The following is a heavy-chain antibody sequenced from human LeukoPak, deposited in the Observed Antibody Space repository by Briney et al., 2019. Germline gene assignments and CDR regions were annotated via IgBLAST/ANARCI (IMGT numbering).Heavy chain of an antibody. CDR2: ISGSGGST. V-gene: IGHV3-23*01. CDR1: GFTFSSYA. Sequence: GGSLRLSCAASGFTFSSYAMSWVRQAPGKGLEWVSAISGSGGSTYYPGSVKGRFTISRENAKNSLYLQMNSLRAEDTAVYYCAKDPYSSSWYYFDYWGQGTLVTVSS. CDR3: AKDPYSSSWYYFDY. D-gene: IGHD6-13*01. J-gene: IGHJ4*02.